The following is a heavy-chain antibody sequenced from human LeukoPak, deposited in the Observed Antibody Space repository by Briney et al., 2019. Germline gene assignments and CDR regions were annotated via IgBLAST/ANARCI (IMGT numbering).Heavy chain of an antibody. D-gene: IGHD4-23*01. CDR1: GYTFTDQY. V-gene: IGHV1-2*02. CDR3: ARAGTVGWEGYYYYMDV. CDR2: INPNSGDT. Sequence: ASVKVSCKASGYTFTDQYMHWVRQAPGQGLEWMGWINPNSGDTNYAQKFQGRVTLTRDTSISTVYMELSRLRSDESAVYYCARAGTVGWEGYYYYMDVWGKGTTVTVSS. J-gene: IGHJ6*03.